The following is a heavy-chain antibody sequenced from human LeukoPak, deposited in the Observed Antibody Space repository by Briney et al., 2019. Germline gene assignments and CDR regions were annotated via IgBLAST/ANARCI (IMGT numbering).Heavy chain of an antibody. CDR2: INPSGGST. Sequence: GASVKVSCKASGYTFTSYYMHWVRQAPGRGLEWMGIINPSGGSTSYAQKFQGRVTMTRDTSTSTVYMELSSLRSEDTAVYYCARDDSSGSYSSGFDYWGQGTLVTVSS. CDR1: GYTFTSYY. J-gene: IGHJ4*02. V-gene: IGHV1-46*01. CDR3: ARDDSSGSYSSGFDY. D-gene: IGHD1-26*01.